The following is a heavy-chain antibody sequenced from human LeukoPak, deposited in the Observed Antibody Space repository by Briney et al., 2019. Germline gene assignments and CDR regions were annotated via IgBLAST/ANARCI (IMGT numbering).Heavy chain of an antibody. V-gene: IGHV5-51*01. J-gene: IGHJ3*02. CDR1: GYSFTTYW. Sequence: KPGESLKISCTGFGYSFTTYWIGWVRQMPGKGLEWMGIIYPGDSDARYSPSFQGQVTISVDKSISTAYLQWSSLKDSDTAMYYSASQGRIVVVTTTHDAFDIWGQGTMVTVSS. CDR2: IYPGDSDA. D-gene: IGHD2-21*02. CDR3: ASQGRIVVVTTTHDAFDI.